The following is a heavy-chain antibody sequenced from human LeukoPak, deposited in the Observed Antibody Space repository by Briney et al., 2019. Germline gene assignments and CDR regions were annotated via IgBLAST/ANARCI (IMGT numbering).Heavy chain of an antibody. Sequence: ASVKVSCKASGYTFTSYDINWVRQATGQGLEWMGWMNPNSGNTGYAQKFQGRVTMTRNTSISTAYMELSSLRSEDTAVYYCARGYYYDSSGYYYRDYWGQGTLVTVSS. J-gene: IGHJ4*02. CDR3: ARGYYYDSSGYYYRDY. D-gene: IGHD3-22*01. CDR1: GYTFTSYD. CDR2: MNPNSGNT. V-gene: IGHV1-8*01.